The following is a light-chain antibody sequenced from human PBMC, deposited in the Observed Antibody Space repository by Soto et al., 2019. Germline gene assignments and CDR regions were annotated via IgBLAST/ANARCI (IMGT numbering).Light chain of an antibody. CDR3: QQYGSSLP. CDR1: QTVSSNY. V-gene: IGKV3-20*01. CDR2: GAS. Sequence: EIILTQSPDTLSLSPGERATLSCRASQTVSSNYLAWCQQRPGQAPRLLIYGASTRAAGIPDRFSGSGSGTDFTLTITRLEPEDSAVYYCQQYGSSLPFGGGTKVDI. J-gene: IGKJ4*01.